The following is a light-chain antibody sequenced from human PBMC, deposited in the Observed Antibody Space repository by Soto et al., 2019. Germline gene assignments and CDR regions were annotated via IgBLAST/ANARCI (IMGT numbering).Light chain of an antibody. V-gene: IGLV2-14*01. CDR1: SSDVGAYKY. CDR2: EVG. J-gene: IGLJ2*01. Sequence: QSALTQPASVSGSPGQSITISCTGTSSDVGAYKYVSWYQQYPGQAPKLIIYEVGFRPSGVSTRFAGSKSGDTASLTISGLQAEGEADYYCSSYSSSTTRVVFGGGTKLTVL. CDR3: SSYSSSTTRVV.